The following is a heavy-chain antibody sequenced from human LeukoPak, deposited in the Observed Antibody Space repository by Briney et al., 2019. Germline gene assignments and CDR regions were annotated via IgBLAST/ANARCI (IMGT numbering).Heavy chain of an antibody. CDR1: GGSISSSSYY. V-gene: IGHV4-39*07. D-gene: IGHD6-13*01. J-gene: IGHJ4*02. Sequence: SSETLSLTXTVSGGSISSSSYYWGWIRQPPGKGLEWIGSIYYSGSTYYNPSLKSRVTISVDTSKNQFSLKLSSVTAADTAVYYCARGRLAAAGTSYYFDYWGQGTLVTVSS. CDR2: IYYSGST. CDR3: ARGRLAAAGTSYYFDY.